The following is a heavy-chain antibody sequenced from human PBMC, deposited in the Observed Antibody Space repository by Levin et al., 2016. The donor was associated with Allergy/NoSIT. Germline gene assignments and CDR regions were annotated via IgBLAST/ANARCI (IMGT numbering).Heavy chain of an antibody. Sequence: ASVKVSCKASGYTFTTYGINWVRQTPGQGLEWMGWISGHNGNAFYAQKFQGRVTMTTDTSTTTVYLELRSLKSDDTGVYYCARYRRNWYSEEALDPWGQGTLVTVSS. CDR3: ARYRRNWYSEEALDP. CDR1: GYTFTTYG. V-gene: IGHV1-18*04. D-gene: IGHD6-13*01. CDR2: ISGHNGNA. J-gene: IGHJ5*02.